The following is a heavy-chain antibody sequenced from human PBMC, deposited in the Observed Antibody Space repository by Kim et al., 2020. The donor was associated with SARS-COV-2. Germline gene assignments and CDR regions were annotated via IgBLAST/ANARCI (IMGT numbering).Heavy chain of an antibody. V-gene: IGHV3-23*01. D-gene: IGHD2-2*01. Sequence: GGSLRLSCAASGFTFSNYAMSWVRQAPGKGLEWVSSVSGSGAATYYADSVKGRFTITRDNFDNTLHLQMNSLRAGDTAVYWCAKDPQPGYGYDLSYWGQGTLVTVSS. CDR1: GFTFSNYA. CDR2: VSGSGAAT. CDR3: AKDPQPGYGYDLSY. J-gene: IGHJ4*02.